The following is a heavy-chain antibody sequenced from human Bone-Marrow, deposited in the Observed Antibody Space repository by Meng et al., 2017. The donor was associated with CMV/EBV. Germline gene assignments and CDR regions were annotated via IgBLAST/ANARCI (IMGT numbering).Heavy chain of an antibody. CDR1: GFTVSSNY. D-gene: IGHD2-15*01. CDR3: ARDPSGNSFDY. V-gene: IGHV3-53*01. CDR2: IYSGGST. J-gene: IGHJ4*02. Sequence: GESLKISCTVSGFTVSSNYMNWVRRAPGKGLEWVSVIYSGGSTYYADSVKGRFTISRDNAKNSLYLQMNSLRAEDTAVYYCARDPSGNSFDYWGQGTLVTVSS.